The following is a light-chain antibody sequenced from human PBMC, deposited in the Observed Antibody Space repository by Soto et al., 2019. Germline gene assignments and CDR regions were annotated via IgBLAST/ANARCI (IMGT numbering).Light chain of an antibody. Sequence: QSVLAQPASVSGSPGQSITISCTGTSSDVGAYNSVSWYQQHPHRAPQVIIYKGTQRPSGVSNRFSGSTSGNAASLTISALQADDEADYFCCSSSHDSLYLFGSGTKVTV. CDR3: CSSSHDSLYL. V-gene: IGLV2-23*01. CDR2: KGT. J-gene: IGLJ1*01. CDR1: SSDVGAYNS.